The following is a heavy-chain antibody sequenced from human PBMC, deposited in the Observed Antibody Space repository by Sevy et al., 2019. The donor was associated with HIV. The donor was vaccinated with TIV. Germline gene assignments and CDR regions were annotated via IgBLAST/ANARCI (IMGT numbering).Heavy chain of an antibody. V-gene: IGHV3-30*04. D-gene: IGHD2-21*01. J-gene: IGHJ4*02. Sequence: GGSLRLSCAASRFNFSNYAMHWVRQAPGKGLEWVALILQDGSNEHYADSVKGRFTISRDNSQNTVYLQMNSLRPEDTAVYYCARDRLLSLLDFWVQGTLVTVSS. CDR3: ARDRLLSLLDF. CDR1: RFNFSNYA. CDR2: ILQDGSNE.